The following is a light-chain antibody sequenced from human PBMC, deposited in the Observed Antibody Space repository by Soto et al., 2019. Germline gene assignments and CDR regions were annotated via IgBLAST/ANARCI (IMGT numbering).Light chain of an antibody. J-gene: IGKJ3*01. Sequence: EIVLTQSPGTLSLSPGERATLSCRASQRVYGNLAWYQQRPGQAPRLLIYGASTRATGVPDRFSGSGSGTDFTLTISRLEPEDFAVYYCQQYGSSLFTFGPGTKVDIK. CDR2: GAS. CDR3: QQYGSSLFT. CDR1: QRVYGN. V-gene: IGKV3-20*01.